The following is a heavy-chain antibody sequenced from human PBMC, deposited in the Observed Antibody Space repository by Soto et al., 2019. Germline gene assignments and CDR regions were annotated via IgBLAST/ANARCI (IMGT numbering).Heavy chain of an antibody. D-gene: IGHD2-21*02. Sequence: GGSLRLSCAASGFTFSNAWMSWVRQAPGKGLEWVGRIKSKTDGGTTDYAAPVKGRFTISRDDSKNTLYLQMNSLKTEDTAVYYCTTDGEIVVVTAPYDAFDIWGQGTMVTVSS. CDR1: GFTFSNAW. CDR2: IKSKTDGGTT. V-gene: IGHV3-15*01. CDR3: TTDGEIVVVTAPYDAFDI. J-gene: IGHJ3*02.